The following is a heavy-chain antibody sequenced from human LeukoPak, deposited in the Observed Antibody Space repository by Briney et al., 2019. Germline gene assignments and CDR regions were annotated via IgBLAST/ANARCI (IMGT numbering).Heavy chain of an antibody. Sequence: SETLSLTCAVYGGSFSGYYWSWIRQPPGKGLEWIGEINHSGSTNYNPSLKGRVTISVDTSKNQFSLKLSSVTAADTAVYYCARFTPITVTTFFDYWGQGTLVTVSS. J-gene: IGHJ4*02. D-gene: IGHD4-17*01. CDR3: ARFTPITVTTFFDY. CDR2: INHSGST. V-gene: IGHV4-34*01. CDR1: GGSFSGYY.